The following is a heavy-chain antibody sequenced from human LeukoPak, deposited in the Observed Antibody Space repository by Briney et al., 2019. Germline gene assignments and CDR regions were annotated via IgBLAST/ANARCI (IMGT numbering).Heavy chain of an antibody. V-gene: IGHV1-8*01. Sequence: GASVKVSCKASGYTFTSYGINWVRQAPGQGLEWMGWMNPNSGNTGYAQKFQGRVTMTRNTPISTAYMELSSLRSEDTAVYYCARSDFDWFNPGYWGQGTLVTVSS. CDR2: MNPNSGNT. J-gene: IGHJ4*02. CDR3: ARSDFDWFNPGY. D-gene: IGHD3-9*01. CDR1: GYTFTSYG.